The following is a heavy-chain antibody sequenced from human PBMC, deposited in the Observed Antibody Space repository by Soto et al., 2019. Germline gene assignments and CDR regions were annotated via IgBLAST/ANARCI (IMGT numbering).Heavy chain of an antibody. CDR1: EFTFSSHL. V-gene: IGHV3-30*03. Sequence: VQLVESGGGVVQPGRSLRLSCVASEFTFSSHLMHWVRQAPGKGLEWVAFISNDGDYKNYADSVKARFTISRDNSKDTVYLEIHSLRPEDTALYPCERDEAFSAPYYLDYWGQGTLVIVS. CDR3: ERDEAFSAPYYLDY. D-gene: IGHD1-26*01. CDR2: ISNDGDYK. J-gene: IGHJ4*02.